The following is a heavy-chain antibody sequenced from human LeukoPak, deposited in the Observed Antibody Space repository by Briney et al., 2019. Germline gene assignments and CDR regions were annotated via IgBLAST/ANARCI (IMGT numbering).Heavy chain of an antibody. J-gene: IGHJ4*02. CDR3: AKVVYESSGYYFYY. V-gene: IGHV3-23*01. CDR1: GFTFSSYD. CDR2: ISGSGGST. D-gene: IGHD3-22*01. Sequence: PGGSLRLSCAASGFTFSSYDMSWVSQAPGKGLEWVSAISGSGGSTYYADSVKGRFTISRDNSKNTLYLQMNSLRAEDTAVYYCAKVVYESSGYYFYYWGQGTLVTVSS.